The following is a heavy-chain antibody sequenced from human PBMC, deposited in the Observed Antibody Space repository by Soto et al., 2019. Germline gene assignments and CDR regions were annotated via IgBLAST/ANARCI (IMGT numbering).Heavy chain of an antibody. J-gene: IGHJ4*02. CDR1: GLTFANYW. CDR3: ARETYRSFYFDY. Sequence: GGSRRRSWAASGLTFANYWTHGVRQAPGKGLAWVSRINPDGSRTSYADSVTGRFTISRDNAKNTLYLQMNSLRVEDTAVYYCARETYRSFYFDYWGQGTLVTVSS. V-gene: IGHV3-74*01. CDR2: INPDGSRT. D-gene: IGHD3-10*01.